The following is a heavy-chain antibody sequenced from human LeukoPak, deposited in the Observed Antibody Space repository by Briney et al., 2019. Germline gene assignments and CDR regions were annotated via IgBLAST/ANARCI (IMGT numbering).Heavy chain of an antibody. D-gene: IGHD3-22*01. J-gene: IGHJ4*02. CDR3: ARDPPTYYYDSSGYVDYFDY. V-gene: IGHV4-4*07. CDR1: GGSISSYY. CDR2: IYTSGST. Sequence: SETLSLTCTVSGGSISSYYWSWIRQPAGKGLEWIGRIYTSGSTNYNPSLKSRVTMSVDTSKNQFSLKLSSVTAADTAVYYCARDPPTYYYDSSGYVDYFDYWGQGTLVTVSS.